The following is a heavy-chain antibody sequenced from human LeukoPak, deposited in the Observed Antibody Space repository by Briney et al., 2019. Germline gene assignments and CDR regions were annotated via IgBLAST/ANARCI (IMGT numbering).Heavy chain of an antibody. CDR1: GFTFSSYG. J-gene: IGHJ5*02. CDR2: ISYDGSNK. V-gene: IGHV3-30*18. Sequence: GGSLRLSCAPSGFTFSSYGMHWVRQAPGKGLEWVAVISYDGSNKYYADSVKGRFTISRDNSKNTLYLQMNSLRAEDAAVYYCAKASSGFDPWGQGTLVTVSS. CDR3: AKASSGFDP.